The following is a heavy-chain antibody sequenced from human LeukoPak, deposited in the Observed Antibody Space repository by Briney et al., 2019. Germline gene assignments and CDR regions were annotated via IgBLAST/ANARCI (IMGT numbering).Heavy chain of an antibody. J-gene: IGHJ3*02. V-gene: IGHV3-23*01. CDR1: GFTFSSYA. CDR3: AKKGHSSGYMGDAFDI. CDR2: ISGSGGST. D-gene: IGHD6-19*01. Sequence: GGSLRLSCAASGFTFSSYAMSWVRQAPGKGLEWVSAISGSGGSTYYADSVKGRFTISRDNPKNTLYLQMNSLRAEDTAVYYCAKKGHSSGYMGDAFDIWGQGTMVTVSS.